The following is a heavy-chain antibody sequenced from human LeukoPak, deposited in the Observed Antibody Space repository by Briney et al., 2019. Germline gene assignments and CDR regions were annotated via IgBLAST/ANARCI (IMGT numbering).Heavy chain of an antibody. Sequence: GRSLRLSCAASGFTFDDYAIHWVRQAPGKGLEWVSGISWNSGSIGYADSVKGRFTISRDNAKNSLYLQMNSLRAEDTALYYCAKATTGYSSGWYVNWFDPWGQGTLVTVSS. J-gene: IGHJ5*02. CDR3: AKATTGYSSGWYVNWFDP. V-gene: IGHV3-9*01. CDR2: ISWNSGSI. CDR1: GFTFDDYA. D-gene: IGHD6-19*01.